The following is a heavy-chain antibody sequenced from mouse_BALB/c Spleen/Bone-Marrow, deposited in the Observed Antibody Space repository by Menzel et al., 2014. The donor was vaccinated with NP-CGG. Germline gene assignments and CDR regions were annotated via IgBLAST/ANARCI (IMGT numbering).Heavy chain of an antibody. CDR2: ISYDGSN. V-gene: IGHV3-6*02. D-gene: IGHD2-14*01. CDR1: GYSITSGYY. Sequence: EVQRVESGPGLVKPSQSLSLTCSVTGYSITSGYYWNWIRQFPGNKLEWMGYISYDGSNNYNPSLKNRISITRDTSKNQFSLKLNSVTTEDTATYYCARSPLDRPFAYWGQGTLVTVSA. CDR3: ARSPLDRPFAY. J-gene: IGHJ3*01.